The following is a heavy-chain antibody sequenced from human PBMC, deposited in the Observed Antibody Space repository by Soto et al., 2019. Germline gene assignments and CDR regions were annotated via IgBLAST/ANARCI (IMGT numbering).Heavy chain of an antibody. J-gene: IGHJ5*02. V-gene: IGHV4-31*03. CDR2: IYYSGST. Sequence: SETLSLTCTVSGGSISSGGYYWSWIRQHPGKGLEWIGYIYYSGSTYYNPSLKSRVTISVDTSKNQFSLKLSSVTAADTAVYYCASSQFDILKRSWFDPWGQGTLVTVSS. D-gene: IGHD3-9*01. CDR3: ASSQFDILKRSWFDP. CDR1: GGSISSGGYY.